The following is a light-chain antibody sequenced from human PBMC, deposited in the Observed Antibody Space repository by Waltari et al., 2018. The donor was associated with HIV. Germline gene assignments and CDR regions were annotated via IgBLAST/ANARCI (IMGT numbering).Light chain of an antibody. V-gene: IGKV4-1*01. CDR3: QQHYTSPYT. J-gene: IGKJ2*01. CDR1: QSVLNSSSNKNS. CDR2: WAS. Sequence: DIVMTQSPDSLAVSLGERATINCKSSQSVLNSSSNKNSLAWYQQKSGQPPNLLSYWASTRESGVPERFSGSGSGTDFTLTISSLQAADVAVYYCQQHYTSPYTFGQGTKLEIK.